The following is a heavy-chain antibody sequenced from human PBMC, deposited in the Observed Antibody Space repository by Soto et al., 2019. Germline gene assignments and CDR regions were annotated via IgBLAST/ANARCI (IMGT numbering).Heavy chain of an antibody. CDR1: GYTFTSYD. CDR3: ASTRSPQYYDFWSYYYGMDV. J-gene: IGHJ6*02. Sequence: ASVKVSCKASGYTFTSYDINWVRQATGQGLEWMGWMNPNSGNTGYAQKFQGRVTMTRNTSISTAYMELSSLRSEDTAVYYCASTRSPQYYDFWSYYYGMDVWGQGTTVTVSS. V-gene: IGHV1-8*01. D-gene: IGHD3-3*01. CDR2: MNPNSGNT.